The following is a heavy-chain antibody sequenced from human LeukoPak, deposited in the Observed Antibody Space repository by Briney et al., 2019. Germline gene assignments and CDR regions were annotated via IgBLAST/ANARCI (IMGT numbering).Heavy chain of an antibody. D-gene: IGHD6-19*01. J-gene: IGHJ6*03. Sequence: IPSETLSLTCTVSGYSISSGYYWGWIRQPPGKGLEWIGSIYYSGSTYYNPSLKSRVTISVDTSKNQFSLKLSSVTAADTAVYYCARQIAVAGQPIYYYYYYMDVWGKGTTVTISS. CDR3: ARQIAVAGQPIYYYYYYMDV. CDR1: GYSISSGYY. V-gene: IGHV4-38-2*02. CDR2: IYYSGST.